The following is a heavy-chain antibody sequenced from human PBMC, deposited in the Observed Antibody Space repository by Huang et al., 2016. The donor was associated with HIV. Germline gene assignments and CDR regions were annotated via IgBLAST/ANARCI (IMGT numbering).Heavy chain of an antibody. J-gene: IGHJ5*02. CDR2: ISYDGRNK. V-gene: IGHV3-30*04. Sequence: QVQLVESGGGLVQPGRSLRLSCAASGFTFTNYAISWVRQAPGKGLGWVAFISYDGRNKCYADSVKGRFTSSRDNSKSTLYLLMNSLRVDDTALYYCARSAVPGDGDWFDPWGQGTLVTVSS. D-gene: IGHD6-19*01. CDR3: ARSAVPGDGDWFDP. CDR1: GFTFTNYA.